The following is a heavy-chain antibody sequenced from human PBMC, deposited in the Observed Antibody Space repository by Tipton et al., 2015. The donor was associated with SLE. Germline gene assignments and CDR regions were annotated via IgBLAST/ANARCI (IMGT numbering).Heavy chain of an antibody. CDR3: ARQELNQLELKGYYYYMDV. J-gene: IGHJ6*03. V-gene: IGHV1-18*01. CDR2: ISAYNGNT. D-gene: IGHD1-7*01. CDR1: GYTFTSYG. Sequence: QVQLVQSVAEVKKPGASVKVSCKASGYTFTSYGISWVRQAPGQGLEWMGWISAYNGNTNYAQKLQGRVTMTTDTSTSTAYMELRSLRSDDTAVYYCARQELNQLELKGYYYYMDVWGKGTTVTVSS.